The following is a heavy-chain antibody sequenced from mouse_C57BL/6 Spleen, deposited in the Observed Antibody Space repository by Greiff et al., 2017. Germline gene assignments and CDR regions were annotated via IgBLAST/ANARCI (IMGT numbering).Heavy chain of an antibody. CDR2: ISDGGSYT. Sequence: VKLVESGGGLVKPGGSLTLSCAASGFTFSSYAMSWVRPTPEKRLEWVATISDGGSYTYYPDNVKGRFTISRDNAKNNLYLQMSHLKSEDTAMYYCARAGTFYYAMDYWGQGTSVTVSS. D-gene: IGHD3-3*01. CDR1: GFTFSSYA. V-gene: IGHV5-4*03. J-gene: IGHJ4*01. CDR3: ARAGTFYYAMDY.